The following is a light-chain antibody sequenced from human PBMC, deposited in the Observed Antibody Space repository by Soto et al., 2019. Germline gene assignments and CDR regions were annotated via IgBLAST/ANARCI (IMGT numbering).Light chain of an antibody. V-gene: IGKV1-39*01. J-gene: IGKJ4*01. Sequence: DIQMTQSPSSLSASVGDRVTITCRASQSVSSSLNWYQQKPRKAPKLLIYGTTNLQSGVPSRFSGSGSGTDFTLTISSLQPDDFATYYCQQTNLTPPTSGGGTKVDIK. CDR1: QSVSSS. CDR3: QQTNLTPPT. CDR2: GTT.